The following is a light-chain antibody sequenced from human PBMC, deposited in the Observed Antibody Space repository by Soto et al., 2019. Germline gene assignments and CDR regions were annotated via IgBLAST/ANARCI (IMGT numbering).Light chain of an antibody. CDR2: DVS. Sequence: QSALTQPASVSGSPGQSITISCTGTSSDVGGYNYVSWYQQHPGKAPKFMIYDVSNRPSGVSNRFSGSKSGNTASLTISGLQAEDEADYYCSSYTSSSIYVVFGGGTKLTVL. J-gene: IGLJ2*01. V-gene: IGLV2-14*01. CDR3: SSYTSSSIYVV. CDR1: SSDVGGYNY.